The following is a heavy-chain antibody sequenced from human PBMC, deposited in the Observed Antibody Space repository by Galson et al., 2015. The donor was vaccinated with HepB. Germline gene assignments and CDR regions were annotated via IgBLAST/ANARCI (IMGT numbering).Heavy chain of an antibody. V-gene: IGHV3-30*19. J-gene: IGHJ4*02. CDR3: ARVITVQGFDY. Sequence: SLRLSCAASGFTFSSYGMHWVRQAPGKGLEWVAVISYDGSNKYYADSVKGRFTISRDNSKSTLYLQMNSLRAEDTAVYYCARVITVQGFDYWGQGTLVTVSS. CDR1: GFTFSSYG. CDR2: ISYDGSNK. D-gene: IGHD4-17*01.